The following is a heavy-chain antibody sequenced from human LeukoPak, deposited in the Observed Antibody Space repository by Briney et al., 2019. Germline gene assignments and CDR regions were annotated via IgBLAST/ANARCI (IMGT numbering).Heavy chain of an antibody. CDR2: ISGGGGNT. D-gene: IGHD5-18*01. J-gene: IGHJ4*02. V-gene: IGHV3-23*01. CDR3: AKLFSYGLFPYFDS. Sequence: GGSLRLSCAASGFTFSSYAMNWLRQVPGKGLEWVSTISGGGGNTYYADSVKGRFTISRDNSKNTLYLQMNSLRVEDTAVYYCAKLFSYGLFPYFDSRRQPSMATVPS. CDR1: GFTFSSYA.